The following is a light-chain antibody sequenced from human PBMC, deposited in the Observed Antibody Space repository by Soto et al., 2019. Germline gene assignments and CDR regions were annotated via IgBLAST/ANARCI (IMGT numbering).Light chain of an antibody. V-gene: IGLV3-21*02. Sequence: SYELTQPPSVSVAPGQTARITCGGNNIGSKSVHWYQQRPGQAPVLVVYDDNDRPSGIPERVSGFNSGDTATLTISRVEAGDEADYYCQVWDSSSDHPGVFGGGTQLTVL. CDR2: DDN. CDR1: NIGSKS. J-gene: IGLJ3*02. CDR3: QVWDSSSDHPGV.